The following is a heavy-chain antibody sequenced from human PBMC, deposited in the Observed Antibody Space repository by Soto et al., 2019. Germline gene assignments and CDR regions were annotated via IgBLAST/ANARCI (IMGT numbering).Heavy chain of an antibody. CDR2: IDGAGTSA. Sequence: EVQLVESGGGLVQPGGSLRLSCAASGFTFSWHWMHWVRQVPGKGLLWVARIDGAGTSAYYADSVQGRFTISRDNAKNTLYLQMNSLSAEDTALYYCARGPFYVDVWGQGTTVTVSS. CDR1: GFTFSWHW. D-gene: IGHD4-17*01. CDR3: ARGPFYVDV. J-gene: IGHJ6*02. V-gene: IGHV3-74*01.